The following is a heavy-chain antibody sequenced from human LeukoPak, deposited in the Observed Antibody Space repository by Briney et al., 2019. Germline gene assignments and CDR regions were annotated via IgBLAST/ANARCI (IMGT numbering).Heavy chain of an antibody. Sequence: GASVKVSCRASGYTFTSYGISWVRQAPGQGLEWMGWITPFNGNTNYAQKFQDRVTITRDRSMSTAYMELSSLRSEDTAMYYCAPESPFDPWGQGTLVTVSS. V-gene: IGHV1-45*02. CDR2: ITPFNGNT. CDR1: GYTFTSYG. J-gene: IGHJ5*02. CDR3: APESPFDP.